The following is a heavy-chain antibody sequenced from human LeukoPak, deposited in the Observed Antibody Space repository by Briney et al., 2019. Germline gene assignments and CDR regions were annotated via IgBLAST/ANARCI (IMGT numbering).Heavy chain of an antibody. CDR2: IIPIFGTA. CDR3: ASSGKGELELHELGDAFDI. Sequence: ASVKVSCKASGGTFSSYAISWVRQAPGQGIEWMGGIIPIFGTANYAQKFQGRVTITTDESTSTAYMELSSLRSEDTAVYYCASSGKGELELHELGDAFDIWGQGTMVTVSS. D-gene: IGHD1-7*01. J-gene: IGHJ3*02. CDR1: GGTFSSYA. V-gene: IGHV1-69*05.